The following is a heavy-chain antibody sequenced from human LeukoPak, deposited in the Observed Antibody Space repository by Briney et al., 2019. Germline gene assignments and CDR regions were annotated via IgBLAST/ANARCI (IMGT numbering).Heavy chain of an antibody. Sequence: GGSLRLSCAASGFTVSNNYMSWVRQAPGKGLEWVSVIYSAGTTYYADSVKGRFTISRENSQNTLYLQMNSLRAEDTAVYYCAKDGYGVLDYWGQGTLVTVSS. V-gene: IGHV3-66*01. D-gene: IGHD4-17*01. CDR2: IYSAGTT. J-gene: IGHJ4*02. CDR3: AKDGYGVLDY. CDR1: GFTVSNNY.